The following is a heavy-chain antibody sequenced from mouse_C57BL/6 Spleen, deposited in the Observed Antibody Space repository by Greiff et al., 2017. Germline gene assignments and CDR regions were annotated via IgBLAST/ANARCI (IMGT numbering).Heavy chain of an antibody. CDR2: IRLKSDNYAT. V-gene: IGHV6-3*01. Sequence: EVQGVESGGGLVQPGGSMKLSCVASGFTFSNYWMNWVRQSPEQGLEWVAQIRLKSDNYATHYAESVKGRFTISRDDSKSSVYLQMNNVRAEDTGIYYCTEEHGAYWGQGTLVTVSA. J-gene: IGHJ3*01. CDR3: TEEHGAY. CDR1: GFTFSNYW.